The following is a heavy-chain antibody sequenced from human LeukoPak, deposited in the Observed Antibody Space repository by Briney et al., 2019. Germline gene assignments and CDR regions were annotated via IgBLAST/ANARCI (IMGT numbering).Heavy chain of an antibody. J-gene: IGHJ3*02. CDR3: ASGYSYGYGMNAFDI. CDR2: IYYSGST. Sequence: SGTLSLTCTVSGGSISSYYWSWIRQPPGKGLEWIGYIYYSGSTNYNPSLKSRVTISVDTSKNQFSLKLSSVTAADTAVYYCASGYSYGYGMNAFDIWGQGTMVTVSS. CDR1: GGSISSYY. D-gene: IGHD5-18*01. V-gene: IGHV4-59*01.